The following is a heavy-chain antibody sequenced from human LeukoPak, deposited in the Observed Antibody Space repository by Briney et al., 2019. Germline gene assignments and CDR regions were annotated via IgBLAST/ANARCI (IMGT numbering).Heavy chain of an antibody. CDR1: GGSFSGYY. Sequence: SETLSLTCAVYGGSFSGYYWSWIRQPPGKGLEWIGEINHSGSTNYNPSLKSRVTISVDTSKNQFSLKLSSVSAADTAVYYCARLKLGAYFDLWGRGTLVTVSS. CDR3: ARLKLGAYFDL. J-gene: IGHJ2*01. D-gene: IGHD3-16*01. V-gene: IGHV4-34*01. CDR2: INHSGST.